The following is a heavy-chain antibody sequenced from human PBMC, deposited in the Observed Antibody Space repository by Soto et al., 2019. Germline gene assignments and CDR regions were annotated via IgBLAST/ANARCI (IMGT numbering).Heavy chain of an antibody. CDR1: GFSFSSCA. CDR2: ISDSGGST. D-gene: IGHD6-19*01. J-gene: IGHJ4*02. CDR3: AKDKPAAGSQWLVPI. V-gene: IGHV3-23*01. Sequence: EVQLLESGGGLVQPGGSLRLSSAASGFSFSSCAMTWIRQAPGMGLQWVSAISDSGGSTYYADSVRGRFTISRDNSKNTLYLQLNSLGAEDTAVYYCAKDKPAAGSQWLVPIWGRGTLVTVSS.